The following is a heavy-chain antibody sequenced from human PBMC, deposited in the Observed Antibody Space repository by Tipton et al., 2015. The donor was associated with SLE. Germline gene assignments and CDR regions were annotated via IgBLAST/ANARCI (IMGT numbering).Heavy chain of an antibody. Sequence: TLSLTCTVSGGSISSHYWSWIRQPPGKGLEWIGEIDHSRSTNYNPSLKSRVTISRDTSKNQFSLKVSSVTAADTAVYYCARVNCGGDCPIDYWGQGTLVTVSS. CDR1: GGSISSHY. CDR3: ARVNCGGDCPIDY. D-gene: IGHD2-21*01. J-gene: IGHJ4*02. CDR2: IDHSRST. V-gene: IGHV4-34*01.